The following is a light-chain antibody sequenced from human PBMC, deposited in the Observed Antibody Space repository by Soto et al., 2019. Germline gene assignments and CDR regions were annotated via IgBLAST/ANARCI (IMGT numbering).Light chain of an antibody. CDR3: FSFTTAHTHI. CDR2: EVT. J-gene: IGLJ1*01. CDR1: SSDIGAYDY. V-gene: IGLV2-14*01. Sequence: QSALTQPASVSGSPGQSITISCTGTSSDIGAYDYVSWFQQHPGKAPKLMISEVTNRPSGVSDRFSGSKSGNAASLTISGLQAEDEAYYFCFSFTTAHTHIFGTGTKVTVL.